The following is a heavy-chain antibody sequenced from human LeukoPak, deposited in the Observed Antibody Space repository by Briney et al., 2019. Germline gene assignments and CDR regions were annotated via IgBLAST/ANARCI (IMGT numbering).Heavy chain of an antibody. V-gene: IGHV4-61*02. D-gene: IGHD3-22*01. J-gene: IGHJ4*02. CDR2: IYTSGST. CDR3: AREGRGDSSGYYYEFDY. CDR1: GGSISSGSYY. Sequence: SETLSLTCTVSGGSISSGSYYWSWIRQPAGKGLEWIGRIYTSGSTNYNPSLKSRVTISVDTSKNQFSLKLSSVTAADTAVYYCAREGRGDSSGYYYEFDYWGQGTLVTVSS.